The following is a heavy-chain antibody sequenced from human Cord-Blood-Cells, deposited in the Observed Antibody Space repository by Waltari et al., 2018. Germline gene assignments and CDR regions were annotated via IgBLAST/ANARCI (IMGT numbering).Heavy chain of an antibody. CDR2: INHSGST. CDR3: ARRQGELSLYQAYWYFDL. CDR1: GGSFSGYY. Sequence: QVQLQQRGAGLLKPSETLSLTCAVYGGSFSGYYWSWIRQPPAKGLEWIGEINHSGSTNYNPSLKGRDTLSVDTSKNQFSLKLSSVTAADTAVYYCARRQGELSLYQAYWYFDLWGRGTLVTVSS. D-gene: IGHD3-16*02. J-gene: IGHJ2*01. V-gene: IGHV4-34*01.